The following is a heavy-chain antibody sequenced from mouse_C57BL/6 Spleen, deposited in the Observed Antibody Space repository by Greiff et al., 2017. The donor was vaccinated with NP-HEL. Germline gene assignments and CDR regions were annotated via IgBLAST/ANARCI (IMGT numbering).Heavy chain of an antibody. CDR1: GFTFSDYG. J-gene: IGHJ2*01. V-gene: IGHV5-17*01. CDR3: ARPILVYFDY. D-gene: IGHD1-3*01. Sequence: VQLQESGGGLVKPGGSLKLSCAASGFTFSDYGMHWVRQAPEKGLEWVAYISSGSSTIYYADTVKGRFTISRDNAKNTLFLQMTSLRSEDTAMYYCARPILVYFDYWGQGTTLTVSS. CDR2: ISSGSSTI.